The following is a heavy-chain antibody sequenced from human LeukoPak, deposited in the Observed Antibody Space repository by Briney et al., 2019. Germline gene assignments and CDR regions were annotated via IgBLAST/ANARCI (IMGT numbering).Heavy chain of an antibody. D-gene: IGHD5-24*01. CDR2: IYYTGST. V-gene: IGHV4-31*03. J-gene: IGHJ4*02. CDR3: ATRNSRDDYNY. Sequence: SETLSLTCSVFGGSISSGDYYWSWNRQHPGKGLAWIGYIYYTGSTYYNPSLKSRLTISVDTSKNQFSLKLSSVTAADTAIYYCATRNSRDDYNYWGQGTLVTVSS. CDR1: GGSISSGDYY.